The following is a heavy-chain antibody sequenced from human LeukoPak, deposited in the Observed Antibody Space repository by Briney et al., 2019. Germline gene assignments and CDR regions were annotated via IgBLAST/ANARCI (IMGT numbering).Heavy chain of an antibody. D-gene: IGHD3-16*02. CDR3: ARGRAYVWGSYRSNWFDP. V-gene: IGHV1-2*02. CDR2: INPNSGGT. J-gene: IGHJ5*02. Sequence: GASVKVSCKXSGYTFTGYYMHWVRQAPGQGLEWMGWINPNSGGTNYAQKFQGRVTMTRDTSISTAYMELSRLRSDDTAVYYCARGRAYVWGSYRSNWFDPWGQGTLVTVSS. CDR1: GYTFTGYY.